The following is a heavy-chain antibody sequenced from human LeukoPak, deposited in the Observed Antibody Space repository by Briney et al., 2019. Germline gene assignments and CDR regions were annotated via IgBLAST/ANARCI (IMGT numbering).Heavy chain of an antibody. J-gene: IGHJ6*02. Sequence: PGGSLRLSCAGSGFTFRSYGMHWVRQAPGKGLEWVAVIWYDGSNKYYADSVKGLFTISRDNSKNTLYLQMNSLRAEDTAVYYCARDGQLAPAAPPLDYYYYGMDVWGQGTTVTVSS. CDR3: ARDGQLAPAAPPLDYYYYGMDV. D-gene: IGHD2-2*01. V-gene: IGHV3-33*01. CDR1: GFTFRSYG. CDR2: IWYDGSNK.